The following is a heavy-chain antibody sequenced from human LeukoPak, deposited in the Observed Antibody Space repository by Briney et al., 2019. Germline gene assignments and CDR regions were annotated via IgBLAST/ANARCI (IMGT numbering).Heavy chain of an antibody. D-gene: IGHD3-3*01. V-gene: IGHV4-31*03. CDR3: ARNPSYDSSRTDV. Sequence: SETLSLTCTVSGGSITSGEHYWSWIRQHPGKGLEWIGYIYYSGSTYYNPSLKSRVTISVDTSKNQFSLKLSSVTAADTAVYYCARNPSYDSSRTDVWGQGTTVTVSS. CDR2: IYYSGST. CDR1: GGSITSGEHY. J-gene: IGHJ6*02.